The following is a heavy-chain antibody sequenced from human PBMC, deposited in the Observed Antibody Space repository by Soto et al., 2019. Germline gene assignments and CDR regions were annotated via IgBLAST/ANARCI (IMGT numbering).Heavy chain of an antibody. CDR2: INSDGSRT. Sequence: EVQLVESGGGIVQPGGSLRLSCAASGFTFSSYWMHWVRQAAGKGLVWVSRINSDGSRTSYADSAKGRFTISRDNAKNTVYLQMNSLRAEDTAVYYCARGDGDYYDGNGYLGRHWGQGPLDTVSS. D-gene: IGHD3-22*01. CDR1: GFTFSSYW. CDR3: ARGDGDYYDGNGYLGRH. J-gene: IGHJ4*02. V-gene: IGHV3-74*01.